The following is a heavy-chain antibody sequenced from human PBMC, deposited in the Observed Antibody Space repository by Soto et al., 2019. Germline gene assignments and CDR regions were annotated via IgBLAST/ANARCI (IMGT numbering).Heavy chain of an antibody. CDR1: GFTFSNYV. CDR2: ISGSGGST. Sequence: GGSLRLSCVASGFTFSNYVMSWVRQAPGKGLEWVSAISGSGGSTYYADSVKGRFTISRDNSKNTLYLQMNSLRAEDTAVYYCAKEGKYSSGWSYYGHYYYYGMDVWGQGTTVTVSS. D-gene: IGHD6-19*01. CDR3: AKEGKYSSGWSYYGHYYYYGMDV. J-gene: IGHJ6*02. V-gene: IGHV3-23*01.